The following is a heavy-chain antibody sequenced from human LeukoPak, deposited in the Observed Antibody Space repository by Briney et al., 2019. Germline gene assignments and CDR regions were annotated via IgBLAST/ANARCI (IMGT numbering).Heavy chain of an antibody. Sequence: PSETLSLTCSVSGGSISNYYWSWIRQPPGKGLEWIGYIYSSGHTNYKPSLQSRVTLSVDTSKNQVSLKLTSVTAADTAVYYCARQPNYYYYMDVWGKGTPVTVSS. V-gene: IGHV4-59*08. CDR3: ARQPNYYYYMDV. J-gene: IGHJ6*03. CDR2: IYSSGHT. CDR1: GGSISNYY.